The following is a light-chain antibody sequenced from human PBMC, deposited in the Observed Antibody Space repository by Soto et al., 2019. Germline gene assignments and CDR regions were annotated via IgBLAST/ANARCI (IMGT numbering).Light chain of an antibody. CDR3: QQRNDWRLT. CDR1: QSVRSN. Sequence: EIVMTHSPGTLSVSPGGRATLSFRASQSVRSNLAWYQQKPGQSPRLLIYGSSTRTTGIPARFSGSGSGTDFTLTISSLEPEDFAVYYCQQRNDWRLTFGQGTRLEIK. CDR2: GSS. V-gene: IGKV3-15*01. J-gene: IGKJ5*01.